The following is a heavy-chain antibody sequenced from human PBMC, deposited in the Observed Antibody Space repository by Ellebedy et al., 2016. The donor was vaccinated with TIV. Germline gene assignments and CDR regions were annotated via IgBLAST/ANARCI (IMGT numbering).Heavy chain of an antibody. CDR2: MSYSGGT. Sequence: IFDGYAMSWVRQAPGKGLEWIGFMSYSGGTKYNASLQSRVSMSVDTSKKEFSLRLTSVTAADTAVYYCARYWNYYYSTGTEESYWYFDLWGRGTLVTVSS. D-gene: IGHD3-22*01. J-gene: IGHJ2*01. V-gene: IGHV4-61*08. CDR3: ARYWNYYYSTGTEESYWYFDL. CDR1: IFDGYA.